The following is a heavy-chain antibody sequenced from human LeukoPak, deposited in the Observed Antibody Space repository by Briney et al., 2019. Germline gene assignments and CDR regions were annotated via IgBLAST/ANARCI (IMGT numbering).Heavy chain of an antibody. D-gene: IGHD2-2*01. CDR3: AKGPLRGTAAAIDY. Sequence: GGSLRLSCAASGFTFNNYGMHWVRQAPGKGLEWVAVISYDGRNKHYPDSVKSRFTISRDISTDTLWLQMDSLRTEDTAVYYCAKGPLRGTAAAIDYWGQGTLVTVSS. CDR2: ISYDGRNK. CDR1: GFTFNNYG. V-gene: IGHV3-30*18. J-gene: IGHJ4*02.